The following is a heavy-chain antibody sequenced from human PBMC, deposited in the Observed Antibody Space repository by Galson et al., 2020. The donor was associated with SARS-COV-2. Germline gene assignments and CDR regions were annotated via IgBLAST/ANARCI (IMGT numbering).Heavy chain of an antibody. V-gene: IGHV3-53*01. D-gene: IGHD1-26*01. J-gene: IGHJ4*02. Sequence: GESLKISCAASGFSVTTKYMAWVRQAPGKGLECVSFIHDDGTTFYSDFVRGRFSIYRDNFKNTVYLQMNSLRADDTAVYYCSARQWGRGLDYWGQGNLVTVSS. CDR2: IHDDGTT. CDR3: SARQWGRGLDY. CDR1: GFSVTTKY.